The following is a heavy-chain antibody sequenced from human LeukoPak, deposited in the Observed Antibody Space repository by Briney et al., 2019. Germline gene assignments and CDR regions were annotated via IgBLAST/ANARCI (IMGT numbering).Heavy chain of an antibody. D-gene: IGHD2-8*01. CDR2: INAYNGNS. J-gene: IGHJ6*02. CDR3: ARDRGYCTNGVCYAPYYYYGMDV. Sequence: ASVKVSCTASGYTFTSYGISWVRQAPGQGLEWMGWINAYNGNSNFAQKLQGRVTMTTDTSTSTAYMELRSLRSDDTAVYYCARDRGYCTNGVCYAPYYYYGMDVWGQGTTVTVSS. CDR1: GYTFTSYG. V-gene: IGHV1-18*01.